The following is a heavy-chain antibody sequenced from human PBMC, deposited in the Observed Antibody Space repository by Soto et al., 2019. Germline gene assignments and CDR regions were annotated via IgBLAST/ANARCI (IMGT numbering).Heavy chain of an antibody. CDR3: ARRSGYDYDVPIYYYYYYMDV. CDR2: IYYSGST. Sequence: SETLSLTCTVSGGSISSYYWSWIRQPPGKGLEWIGYIYYSGSTNYNPSLKSRVTISVDTSKNQFSLKLSSVTAADTAVYYCARRSGYDYDVPIYYYYYYMDVWGKGTTVTVSS. V-gene: IGHV4-59*08. J-gene: IGHJ6*03. CDR1: GGSISSYY. D-gene: IGHD5-12*01.